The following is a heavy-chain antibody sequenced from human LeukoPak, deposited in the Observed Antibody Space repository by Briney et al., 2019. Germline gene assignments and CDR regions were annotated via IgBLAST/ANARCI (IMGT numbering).Heavy chain of an antibody. J-gene: IGHJ6*03. Sequence: GGSLRPSCAASGFTFNDYYMTWIRQAPGKGLEWVSTIKHIGPTTYYADSVKGRFTISRDNAKNSLFLQMSSLRADDTAIYYCARAGELRYMDVWGKGTAVTVSS. CDR2: IKHIGPTT. V-gene: IGHV3-11*04. D-gene: IGHD3-16*01. CDR3: ARAGELRYMDV. CDR1: GFTFNDYY.